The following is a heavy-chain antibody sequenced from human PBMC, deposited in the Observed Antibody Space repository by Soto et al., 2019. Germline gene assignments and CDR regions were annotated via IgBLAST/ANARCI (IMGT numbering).Heavy chain of an antibody. V-gene: IGHV4-31*03. CDR3: ARARLRAVYAFDI. Sequence: SETLSLTCTVSGGSVSSGAYYWTWIRQRPGKGLEWIGYIYYSGSTYYSPSLKSRLSISLDTSKNQFSLKLSSMTAADTAMYYCARARLRAVYAFDIWGQGTMVTVS. CDR1: GGSVSSGAYY. J-gene: IGHJ3*02. CDR2: IYYSGST. D-gene: IGHD5-12*01.